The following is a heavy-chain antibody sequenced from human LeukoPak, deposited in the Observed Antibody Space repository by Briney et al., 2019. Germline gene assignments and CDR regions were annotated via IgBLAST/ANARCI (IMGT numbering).Heavy chain of an antibody. J-gene: IGHJ5*02. CDR2: IRYDGNTK. V-gene: IGHV3-30*02. CDR1: GFKFSNYG. CDR3: AKDLIAFDYSGNSGGS. D-gene: IGHD4-23*01. Sequence: GGSLRLSCAASGFKFSNYGMHWVRQAPGKGLEWVAFIRYDGNTKYNSDSVKGRITISRDNSENTLYLQMNSLRPEDTAVYYCAKDLIAFDYSGNSGGSWGQGTLVTVSS.